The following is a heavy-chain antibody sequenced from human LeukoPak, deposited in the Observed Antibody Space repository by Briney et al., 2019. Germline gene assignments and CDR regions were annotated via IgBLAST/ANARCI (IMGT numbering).Heavy chain of an antibody. CDR2: IYPGDSDT. CDR3: ARQSYSSGPNH. CDR1: GYSFTSYW. J-gene: IGHJ5*02. V-gene: IGHV5-51*01. D-gene: IGHD6-19*01. Sequence: RGEVLKISCKGSGYSFTSYWIGCVRQMPGKGLEWMGIIYPGDSDTRYRPSFPGQVTISADKSISTAYLQWSSLKASDTAMYYCARQSYSSGPNHWGQGTLVTVPS.